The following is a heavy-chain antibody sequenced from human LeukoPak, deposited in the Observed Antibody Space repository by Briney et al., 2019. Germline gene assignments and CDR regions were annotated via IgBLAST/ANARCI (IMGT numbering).Heavy chain of an antibody. D-gene: IGHD6-13*01. CDR3: ARDQSVRSWYFDS. CDR1: GDSISSSHW. J-gene: IGHJ4*02. V-gene: IGHV4-4*02. Sequence: KASETLSLTCAVSGDSISSSHWWTWIRQPPGKGLEWIGEIHHSGNTDYNPSLKSRVTISLDKSKSEFSLQMRSVTAADTAFYYCARDQSVRSWYFDSWGQGALVTVSS. CDR2: IHHSGNT.